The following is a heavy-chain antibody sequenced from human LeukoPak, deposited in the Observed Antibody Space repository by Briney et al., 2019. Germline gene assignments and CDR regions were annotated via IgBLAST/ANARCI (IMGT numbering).Heavy chain of an antibody. CDR3: VRIPNNANFPNWFDP. CDR1: VFTFRTST. Sequence: GGSLRLSCAASVFTFRTSTMNWVRQAPGKGLEWVSSISGSNNEYYADSVKGRFTISRDTAKNSLYLQMNSLRAEDTAVYHCVRIPNNANFPNWFDPWGQGTLVTVSS. CDR2: ISGSNNE. V-gene: IGHV3-69-1*01. J-gene: IGHJ5*02. D-gene: IGHD4/OR15-4a*01.